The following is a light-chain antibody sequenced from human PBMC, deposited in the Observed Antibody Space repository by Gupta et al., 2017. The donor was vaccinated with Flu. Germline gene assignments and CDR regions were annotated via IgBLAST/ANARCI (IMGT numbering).Light chain of an antibody. CDR3: QQNNNWPLT. CDR1: QSVASN. V-gene: IGKV3-15*01. J-gene: IGKJ4*01. Sequence: GQRATLSCRASQSVASNLVWYHQRPGKAPRLLIYGASTRATGIPSRFSGRGSGTEFTLTISSLQSEDFAIYYCQQNNNWPLTFGGGTKVEIK. CDR2: GAS.